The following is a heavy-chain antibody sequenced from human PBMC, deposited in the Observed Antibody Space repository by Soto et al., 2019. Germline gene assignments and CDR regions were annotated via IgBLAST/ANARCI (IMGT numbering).Heavy chain of an antibody. J-gene: IGHJ5*02. CDR3: ARWPDSGGPYSSSLNWFDP. D-gene: IGHD6-6*01. V-gene: IGHV4-59*01. CDR1: GGSISSYY. Sequence: SETLSLTCTVSGGSISSYYWSWIRQPPGKGLEWIGYIYYSGSTNYNPSLKSRVTISVDTSKNQFSLKLSSVTAADTAVYYCARWPDSGGPYSSSLNWFDPWGQGTLVTVSS. CDR2: IYYSGST.